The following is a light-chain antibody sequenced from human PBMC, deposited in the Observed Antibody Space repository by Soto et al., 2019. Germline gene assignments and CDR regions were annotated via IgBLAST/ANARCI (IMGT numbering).Light chain of an antibody. CDR2: GVT. CDR3: SSYSGNYSKVI. Sequence: QSVLTQPPSASGSPGQSVTISCAGTYNDVGDYNYVSWYQQHPCKVPKLLTYGVTERPSGVPGRFSGSKSGHTASLTVSDIQPSDEAVYHCSSYSGNYSKVIFGGGTKVTVL. J-gene: IGLJ2*01. V-gene: IGLV2-8*01. CDR1: YNDVGDYNY.